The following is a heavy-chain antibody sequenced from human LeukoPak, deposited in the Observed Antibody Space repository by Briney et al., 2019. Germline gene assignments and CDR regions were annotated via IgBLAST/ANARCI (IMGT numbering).Heavy chain of an antibody. J-gene: IGHJ4*02. D-gene: IGHD2/OR15-2a*01. CDR3: AKGRDSCSNKIDD. CDR1: GFTFSSYG. Sequence: GGSLRLSCAASGFTFSSYGTYWVRQAPGKGLEWVAVISYHGSNKYYADSVKGRFTISRDNSKNTLYLQMNSLGGEDTAGYYCAKGRDSCSNKIDDWGQGTLVTVSS. V-gene: IGHV3-30*18. CDR2: ISYHGSNK.